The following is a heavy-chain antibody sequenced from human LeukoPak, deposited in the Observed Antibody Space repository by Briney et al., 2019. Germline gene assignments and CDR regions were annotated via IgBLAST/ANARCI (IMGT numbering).Heavy chain of an antibody. V-gene: IGHV3-23*01. CDR3: ANRRLGRGAFDI. CDR1: GFTFSSYD. J-gene: IGHJ3*02. Sequence: SGGSLRLSCAASGFTFSSYDMSWIRQAPGKGLEWVSEISGSDESTKYVDSVKGRSTISRDNSKNTLYLLLNSLRVDDTAVYYCANRRLGRGAFDIWGQGTMVTVSS. D-gene: IGHD7-27*01. CDR2: ISGSDEST.